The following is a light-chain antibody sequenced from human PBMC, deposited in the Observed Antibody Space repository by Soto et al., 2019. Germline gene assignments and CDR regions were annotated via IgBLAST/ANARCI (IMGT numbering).Light chain of an antibody. Sequence: ILMTQSPATLSVSPGERATLSCRASQSVSNNLAGYQQKPGQAPTLLIFDASTKATGIPARFSGSGSGTEYTLTISSRLSEDFAVYYCQQYNNWPPWTFGQGTKVEFK. CDR2: DAS. V-gene: IGKV3-15*01. CDR3: QQYNNWPPWT. J-gene: IGKJ1*01. CDR1: QSVSNN.